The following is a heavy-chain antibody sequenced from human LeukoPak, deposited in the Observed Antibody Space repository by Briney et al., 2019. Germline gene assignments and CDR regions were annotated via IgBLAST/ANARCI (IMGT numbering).Heavy chain of an antibody. CDR1: GGTFSSYT. D-gene: IGHD4-11*01. CDR2: IIPILGIA. J-gene: IGHJ4*02. V-gene: IGHV1-69*02. Sequence: ASVKVSCKASGGTFSSYTISWVRQAPGQGLEWMGRIIPILGIANYALKFQGRVTITADKSTSTAYMELSSLRSEDTAVYYCAKGGDYSNYVADYWGQGTLVTVSS. CDR3: AKGGDYSNYVADY.